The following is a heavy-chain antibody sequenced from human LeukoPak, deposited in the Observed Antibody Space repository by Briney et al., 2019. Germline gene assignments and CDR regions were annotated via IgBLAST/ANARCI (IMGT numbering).Heavy chain of an antibody. Sequence: GGSLRLSCAASGFTFNSYGMSWVRQAPGKGLEWVSASSGGGGGTYYADSVKGRFTISRDNSKNTLYLRMNSLRAEDTAVYYCAKAVVGVAAIAYWGQGTLVTVSS. D-gene: IGHD2-15*01. CDR1: GFTFNSYG. J-gene: IGHJ4*02. CDR2: SSGGGGGT. CDR3: AKAVVGVAAIAY. V-gene: IGHV3-23*01.